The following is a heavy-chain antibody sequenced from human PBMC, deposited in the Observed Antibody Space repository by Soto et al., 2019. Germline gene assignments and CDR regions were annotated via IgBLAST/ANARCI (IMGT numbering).Heavy chain of an antibody. V-gene: IGHV5-51*01. D-gene: IGHD3-3*01. Sequence: GESLKISCKGSGYDFTNHWIGWVRQTPGKGLEWLGNIYPGDPDTSYSPPFHGHVTISVDKSISTAYLQWSSLAASDTAMYYCTRRAGVAIANDYWGQGTLVTVSS. CDR3: TRRAGVAIANDY. CDR1: GYDFTNHW. CDR2: IYPGDPDT. J-gene: IGHJ4*02.